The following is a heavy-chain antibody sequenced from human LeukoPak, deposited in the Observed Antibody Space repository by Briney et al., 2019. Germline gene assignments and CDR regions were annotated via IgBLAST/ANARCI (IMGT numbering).Heavy chain of an antibody. J-gene: IGHJ6*03. CDR1: GGSISSSSYY. V-gene: IGHV4-39*07. CDR3: ASRLRFLEWLFGDYMDV. Sequence: SETLSLTCTVSGGSISSSSYYWGWIRQPPGKGLEWIGSIYYSGSTYYNPSLKSRVTISVDTSKNQFSLKLSSVTAADTAVYYCASRLRFLEWLFGDYMDVWGKGTTVTVSS. D-gene: IGHD3-3*01. CDR2: IYYSGST.